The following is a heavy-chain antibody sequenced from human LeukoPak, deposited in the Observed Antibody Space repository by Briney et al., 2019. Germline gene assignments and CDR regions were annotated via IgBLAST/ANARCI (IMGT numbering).Heavy chain of an antibody. CDR1: GYTFTSYG. CDR3: ATSNYYDSSGYNNY. Sequence: ASVKVSCKASGYTFTSYGISWVRQAPGQGLEWMGWISAYNGNTNYAQKLQGRVTMTTDTSTSTAYMELRSPRSDDTAVYYCATSNYYDSSGYNNYWGQGTLVTVSS. D-gene: IGHD3-22*01. J-gene: IGHJ4*02. V-gene: IGHV1-18*01. CDR2: ISAYNGNT.